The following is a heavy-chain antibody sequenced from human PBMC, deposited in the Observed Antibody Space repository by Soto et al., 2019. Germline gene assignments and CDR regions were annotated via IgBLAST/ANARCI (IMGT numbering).Heavy chain of an antibody. J-gene: IGHJ6*02. CDR1: GFSFNSYA. D-gene: IGHD3-10*01. CDR3: AGGGVRGVITRTRDYYGMDV. CDR2: VSGNGGST. Sequence: PGGSLRLSCTASGFSFNSYAMTWIRQAPGKGLEWVSAVSGNGGSTYYADSVKGRFTISRDNSRNTLYLQMNSLRAEDTAMYYCAGGGVRGVITRTRDYYGMDVWGQGTTVTVSS. V-gene: IGHV3-23*01.